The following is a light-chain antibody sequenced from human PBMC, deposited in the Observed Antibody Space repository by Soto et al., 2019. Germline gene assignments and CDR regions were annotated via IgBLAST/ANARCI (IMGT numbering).Light chain of an antibody. CDR1: QSVSSSY. V-gene: IGKV3-15*01. J-gene: IGKJ2*01. CDR3: QQYDNWPPYT. CDR2: SAS. Sequence: EIVLTQSPGTLVLSPGDRATLSCRASQSVSSSYLAWYQQKPGQAPRLLIYSASIRATGIPARFSGSGSGTEFTLTISSLQSEDVAVYYCQQYDNWPPYTFGQGTKVDIK.